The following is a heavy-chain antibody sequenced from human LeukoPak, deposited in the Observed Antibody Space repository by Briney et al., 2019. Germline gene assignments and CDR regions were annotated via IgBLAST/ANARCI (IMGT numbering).Heavy chain of an antibody. CDR2: IIPIFGTA. D-gene: IGHD2-2*01. CDR3: ARGVVVVPAASGAYYYYYMDV. CDR1: GGTFSSYA. Sequence: SVKVSCKASGGTFSSYAISWVRQAPGQGLEWIGGIIPIFGTANYAQKFQGRVTITADESTSTAYMELSSLRSEDTAVYYCARGVVVVPAASGAYYYYYMDVWGKGTTVTVSS. V-gene: IGHV1-69*13. J-gene: IGHJ6*03.